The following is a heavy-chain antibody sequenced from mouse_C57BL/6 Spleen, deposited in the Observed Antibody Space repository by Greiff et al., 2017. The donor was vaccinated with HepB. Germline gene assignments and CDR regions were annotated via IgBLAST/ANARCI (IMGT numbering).Heavy chain of an antibody. V-gene: IGHV1-64*01. CDR1: GYTFTSYW. CDR3: ARRWYYYGSTFDY. J-gene: IGHJ2*01. D-gene: IGHD1-1*01. CDR2: IHPNSGST. Sequence: VQLQQPGAELVKPGASVKLSCKASGYTFTSYWMHWVKQRPGQGLEWIGMIHPNSGSTNYNEKFKSKATLTVDKSSSTAYMQLSSLTSEDSAVYYCARRWYYYGSTFDYWGQGTTLTVSS.